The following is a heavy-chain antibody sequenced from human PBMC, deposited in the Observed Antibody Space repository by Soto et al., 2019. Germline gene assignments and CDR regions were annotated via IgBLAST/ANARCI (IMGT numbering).Heavy chain of an antibody. CDR1: GYSFTSYW. CDR2: IDPSDSYT. J-gene: IGHJ4*02. V-gene: IGHV5-10-1*01. Sequence: GESLKISCKGSGYSFTSYWINWVRQMPGKGLEWMGRIDPSDSYTNYSPSFQGHVTISVDKSISTAYLQWSSLKASDTAMYYCARANIVTTPPEDYGGQGALVTV. CDR3: ARANIVTTPPEDY. D-gene: IGHD5-12*01.